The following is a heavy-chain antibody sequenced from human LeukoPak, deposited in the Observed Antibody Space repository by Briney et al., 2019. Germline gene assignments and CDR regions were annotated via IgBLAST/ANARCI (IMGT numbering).Heavy chain of an antibody. J-gene: IGHJ5*02. CDR2: IIPIFGTA. Sequence: GASVKVSCKASGGTFSSYAISWVRQAPGQGLEWMGGIIPIFGTANYAQKFQGRVTITTDESTSTAYMELSSLRSEDTAVYYCARVFGGTTLSWFDPWGQGTLVTVSS. V-gene: IGHV1-69*05. CDR1: GGTFSSYA. CDR3: ARVFGGTTLSWFDP. D-gene: IGHD1-7*01.